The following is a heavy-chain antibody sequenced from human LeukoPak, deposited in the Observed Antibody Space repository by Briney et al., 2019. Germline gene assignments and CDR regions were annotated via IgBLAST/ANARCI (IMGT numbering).Heavy chain of an antibody. Sequence: GGSLRLSCAASGFTFSSYSMSWVRQTPEKGLEWVSFISSSGDTIYDADSVKGRFTISRDNGKNSLYLQMNSLRDGDTAVYYCARAPVTKTPPYYYYTDVWGKGTTVTVSS. CDR2: ISSSGDTI. D-gene: IGHD4-17*01. V-gene: IGHV3-48*02. CDR1: GFTFSSYS. J-gene: IGHJ6*03. CDR3: ARAPVTKTPPYYYYTDV.